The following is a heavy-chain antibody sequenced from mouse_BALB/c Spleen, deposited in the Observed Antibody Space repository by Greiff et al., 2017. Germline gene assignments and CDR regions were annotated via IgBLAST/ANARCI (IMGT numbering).Heavy chain of an antibody. CDR3: ERRDYSSSYPFDY. V-gene: IGHV5-6-5*01. CDR2: ICSGGST. D-gene: IGHD1-1*01. CDR1: GFTFSSYA. Sequence: EVKLQESGGGLVKPGGSLKLSCAASGFTFSSYAMSWVRQTPEMRLVWVASICSGGSTYYPDSVMGRFTISRYNARNILYLQMSSLGSEDTAMYYCERRDYSSSYPFDYWAEGTTLTVSS. J-gene: IGHJ2*01.